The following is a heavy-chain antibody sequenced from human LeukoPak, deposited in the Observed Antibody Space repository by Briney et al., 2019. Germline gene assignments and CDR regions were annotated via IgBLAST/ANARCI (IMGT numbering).Heavy chain of an antibody. CDR3: AKDISYSGSYYYFDY. CDR2: ISWNSGSI. Sequence: PGGSLRLSCAASGFTFSSYWMHWVRQAPGKGLEWVSGISWNSGSIGYADSVKGRFTISRDNAKNSLYLQMNSLRAEDTALYYCAKDISYSGSYYYFDYWGQGTLVTVFS. V-gene: IGHV3-9*01. CDR1: GFTFSSYW. J-gene: IGHJ4*02. D-gene: IGHD1-26*01.